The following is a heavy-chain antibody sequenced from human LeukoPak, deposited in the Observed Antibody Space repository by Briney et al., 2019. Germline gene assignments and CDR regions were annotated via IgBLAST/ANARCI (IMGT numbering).Heavy chain of an antibody. Sequence: SVKVSCKASGGTFSSYAISWVRQAPGQGLEWMGGIIPIFGTANYAQKFQGRVTITADESTSTAYMELSSLRSEDTAVYYCARPSHYDFWSGYYPLSIWGQGTLVTVSS. J-gene: IGHJ4*02. CDR3: ARPSHYDFWSGYYPLSI. D-gene: IGHD3-3*01. CDR1: GGTFSSYA. V-gene: IGHV1-69*13. CDR2: IIPIFGTA.